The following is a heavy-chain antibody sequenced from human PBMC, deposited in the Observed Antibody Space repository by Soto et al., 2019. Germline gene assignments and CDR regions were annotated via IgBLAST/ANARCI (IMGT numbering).Heavy chain of an antibody. J-gene: IGHJ4*02. CDR1: GFTFSSYA. CDR2: ISGSGGRT. Sequence: GGSLRLSCAASGFTFSSYAMSWVRQAPGKGLEWVADISGSGGRTYYVDSVKGRFTISRDNAKNTLYLQMNSLRAEDTAVYYCARDPTTWAYWGQGTLVTVSS. CDR3: ARDPTTWAY. V-gene: IGHV3-23*01. D-gene: IGHD7-27*01.